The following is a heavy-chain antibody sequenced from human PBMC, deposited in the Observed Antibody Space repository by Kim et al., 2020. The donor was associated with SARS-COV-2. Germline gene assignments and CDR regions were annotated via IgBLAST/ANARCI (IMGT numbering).Heavy chain of an antibody. J-gene: IGHJ4*01. CDR3: ARERGGYCSSTSCYKFD. D-gene: IGHD2-2*02. V-gene: IGHV3-30-3*01. CDR1: GFTFSSYA. CDR2: ISYDGSNK. Sequence: GGSLRLSCAASGFTFSSYAMHWVRQAPGKGLEWVAVISYDGSNKYYADSVKGRFTISRDNSKNTLYLQMNSLRAEDTAVYYCARERGGYCSSTSCYKFD.